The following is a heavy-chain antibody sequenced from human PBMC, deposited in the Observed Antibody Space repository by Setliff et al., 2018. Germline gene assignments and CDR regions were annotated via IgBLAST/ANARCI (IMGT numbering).Heavy chain of an antibody. CDR3: ARECYSSSWYGDYYYYYGMDV. Sequence: ASVKVSCKASGYTFTGYYMHWVRQAPGQGLEWMGWINPNSGGTNYAQKFQGRVTITADESTSTAYMELSSLRSEDTAVYYCARECYSSSWYGDYYYYYGMDVWGQGTTVTVSS. D-gene: IGHD6-13*01. J-gene: IGHJ6*02. CDR2: INPNSGGT. CDR1: GYTFTGYY. V-gene: IGHV1-2*02.